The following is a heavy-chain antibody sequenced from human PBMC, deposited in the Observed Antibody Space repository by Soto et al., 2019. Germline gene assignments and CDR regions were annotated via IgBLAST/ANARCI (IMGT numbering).Heavy chain of an antibody. CDR2: INAGNGNT. Sequence: EASVKVSCKASGYTFTSYAMHWVRQAPGQRLEWMGWINAGNGNTKYSQKFQGRVTITRDTSASTAYMELSSLRSEDTAVYYCARESYYDFWSGYQTHYYYGMDVWG. CDR3: ARESYYDFWSGYQTHYYYGMDV. V-gene: IGHV1-3*01. D-gene: IGHD3-3*01. J-gene: IGHJ6*02. CDR1: GYTFTSYA.